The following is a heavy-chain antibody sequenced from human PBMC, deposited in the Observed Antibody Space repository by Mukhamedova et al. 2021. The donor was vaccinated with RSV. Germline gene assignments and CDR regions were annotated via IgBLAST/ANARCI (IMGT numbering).Heavy chain of an antibody. CDR3: ARGDAFDI. CDR2: IYSGGST. V-gene: IGHV3-53*04. Sequence: VRQAPGKGLEWVSVIYSGGSTYYADSVKGRFTISRHNSKNTLYLQMNSLRAEDTAVYYCARGDAFDIWGQGTMVTASS. J-gene: IGHJ3*02.